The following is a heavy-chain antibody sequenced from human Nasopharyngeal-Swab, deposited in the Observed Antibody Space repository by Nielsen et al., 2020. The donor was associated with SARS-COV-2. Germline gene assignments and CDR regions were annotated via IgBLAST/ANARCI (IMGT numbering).Heavy chain of an antibody. J-gene: IGHJ4*02. CDR3: ASSINYDSSGYYDY. Sequence: SLKISCAASGFTFDDYAMHWVRQAPGKGLEWVSGISWNSGSIGYADSVKGRFTISRDNAKNSLYLQMNSLRAEGTALYYCASSINYDSSGYYDYWGQGTLVTVSS. V-gene: IGHV3-9*01. CDR1: GFTFDDYA. CDR2: ISWNSGSI. D-gene: IGHD3-22*01.